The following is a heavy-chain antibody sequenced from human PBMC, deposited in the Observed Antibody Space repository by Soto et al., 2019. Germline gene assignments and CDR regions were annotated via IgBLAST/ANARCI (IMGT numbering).Heavy chain of an antibody. CDR3: AKSVRYFDDPGGFDP. V-gene: IGHV3-23*01. CDR1: GFPFSSYA. Sequence: GSLRLSCAASGFPFSSYAMSWVRQAPGKGLEWVSAISGSGGSTYYADSVKGRFTISRDNSKNTLYLQMNSLRAEDTAVYYCAKSVRYFDDPGGFDPWGQGTLVTVSS. J-gene: IGHJ5*02. CDR2: ISGSGGST. D-gene: IGHD3-9*01.